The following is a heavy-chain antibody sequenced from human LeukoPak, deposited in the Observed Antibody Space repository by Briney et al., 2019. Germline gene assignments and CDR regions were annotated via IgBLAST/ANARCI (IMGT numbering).Heavy chain of an antibody. J-gene: IGHJ4*02. CDR1: GYTLTDYY. CDR3: ARGGREWERRFYFDS. D-gene: IGHD1-26*01. Sequence: ASVKVSCKASGYTLTDYYINWVRQAPGQGLEWMGWINPNSGDTNYAQKFQSRVTMTRDTSISTAYMELTRLRNDDTAVYYCARGGREWERRFYFDSWGQGTPVIVSS. CDR2: INPNSGDT. V-gene: IGHV1-2*02.